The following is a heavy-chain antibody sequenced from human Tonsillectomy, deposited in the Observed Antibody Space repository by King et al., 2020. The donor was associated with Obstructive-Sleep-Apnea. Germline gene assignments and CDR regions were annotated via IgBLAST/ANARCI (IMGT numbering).Heavy chain of an antibody. V-gene: IGHV3-30*18. CDR3: AKNEASISAVSTDPIA. J-gene: IGHJ5*02. CDR1: GFTFNSYG. D-gene: IGHD6-6*01. CDR2: ISYDGRNK. Sequence: VQLVESGGGVVQPGRSLRLSCAASGFTFNSYGMHWVRPAPGKGLEGLAVISYDGRNKNYAVSVKGRFTISRDNSKNTLYLKMNSLRAEDTAMYYCAKNEASISAVSTDPIAWGQGTLVTVSS.